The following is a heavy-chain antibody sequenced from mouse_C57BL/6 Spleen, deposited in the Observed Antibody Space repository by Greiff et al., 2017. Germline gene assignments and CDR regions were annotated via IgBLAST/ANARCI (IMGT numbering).Heavy chain of an antibody. CDR2: IDPENGDT. D-gene: IGHD1-1*01. J-gene: IGHJ2*01. CDR1: GFNIKDDY. V-gene: IGHV14-4*01. Sequence: VQLKESGAELVRPGASVKLSCTASGFNIKDDYMHWVKQRPEQGLEWIGWIDPENGDTEYASKFQGKATITADTSSNTAYLQLSSLTSEDTAVYYCTRLRYFDYWGQGTTLTVSS. CDR3: TRLRYFDY.